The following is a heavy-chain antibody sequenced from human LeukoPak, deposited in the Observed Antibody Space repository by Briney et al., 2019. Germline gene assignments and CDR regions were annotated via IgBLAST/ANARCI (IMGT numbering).Heavy chain of an antibody. Sequence: GGSLRLSCAASGFTFSSYAMSWVRQAPGKGLEWVAVISYDGSNKYYADSVKGRFTISRDNSKNTLYLQMNSLRAEDTAVYYCAKEGMWEPLSGIDYWGQGTLVTVSS. D-gene: IGHD1-26*01. V-gene: IGHV3-30*18. CDR1: GFTFSSYA. CDR2: ISYDGSNK. J-gene: IGHJ4*02. CDR3: AKEGMWEPLSGIDY.